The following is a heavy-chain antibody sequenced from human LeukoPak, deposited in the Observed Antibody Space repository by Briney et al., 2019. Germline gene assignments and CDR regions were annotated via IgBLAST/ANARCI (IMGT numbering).Heavy chain of an antibody. D-gene: IGHD6-13*01. V-gene: IGHV1-18*01. CDR3: ARVEYSSSWPDFDY. CDR2: ISAYNGNT. CDR1: GYTFTSYG. J-gene: IGHJ4*02. Sequence: ASVKVSCKASGYTFTSYGISRVRQAPGQGLEWMGWISAYNGNTNYAQKLQGRVTMTTDTSTSTAYMELRSLRSDDTAVYYCARVEYSSSWPDFDYWGQGTLVTVSS.